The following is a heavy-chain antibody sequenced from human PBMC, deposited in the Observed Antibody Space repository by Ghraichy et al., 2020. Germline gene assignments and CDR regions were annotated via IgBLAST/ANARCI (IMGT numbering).Heavy chain of an antibody. CDR2: IYYSGST. CDR3: ARHVWFGESQYNWFDP. CDR1: GGSISSSSYY. J-gene: IGHJ5*02. D-gene: IGHD3-10*01. Sequence: SETLSLTCTVSGGSISSSSYYWGWIRQPPGKGLEWIGSIYYSGSTYYNPSLKSRVTISVDTSKNQFSLKLSSVTAADTAVYYCARHVWFGESQYNWFDPWGQGTLVTVSS. V-gene: IGHV4-39*01.